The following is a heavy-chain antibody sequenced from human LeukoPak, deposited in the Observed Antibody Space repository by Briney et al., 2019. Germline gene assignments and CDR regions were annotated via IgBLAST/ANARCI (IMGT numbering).Heavy chain of an antibody. CDR2: ISWNSGSI. CDR3: AELGITMIGGV. Sequence: GGSLRLSCAASGFTFEDYAMHWVRQAPGKGLEWVSGISWNSGSIGYADSVKGRFTISRDNAKNSLYLQMSSLRAEDTAVYYCAELGITMIGGVWGKGTTVTISS. D-gene: IGHD3-10*02. V-gene: IGHV3-9*01. J-gene: IGHJ6*04. CDR1: GFTFEDYA.